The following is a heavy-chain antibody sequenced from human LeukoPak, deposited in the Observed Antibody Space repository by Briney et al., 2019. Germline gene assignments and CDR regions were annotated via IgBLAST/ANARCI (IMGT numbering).Heavy chain of an antibody. D-gene: IGHD6-13*01. Sequence: GSLRLSCAASGFTFSSYSMNWVRQAPGKGLEWIGEINHSGSTNYNPSLKSRVTISVDTSKNQFSLKLSSVTAADTAVYYCARGRTSRRIAAAGRYFDYWGQGTLVTVSS. J-gene: IGHJ4*02. CDR1: GFTFSSYS. V-gene: IGHV4-34*01. CDR3: ARGRTSRRIAAAGRYFDY. CDR2: INHSGST.